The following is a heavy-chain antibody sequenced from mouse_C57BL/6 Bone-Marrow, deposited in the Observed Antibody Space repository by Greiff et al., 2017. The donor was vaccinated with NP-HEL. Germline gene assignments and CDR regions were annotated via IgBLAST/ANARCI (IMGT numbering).Heavy chain of an antibody. J-gene: IGHJ3*01. D-gene: IGHD2-2*01. V-gene: IGHV1-82*01. Sequence: VQLVESGPELVKPGASVKISCKASGYAFSSSWMNWVKQRPGKGLEWIGRIYPGDGDTNYNGKFKGKATLTADKSSSTAYMQLSSLTSEDSAVYFCARAMVSPFAYWGQGTLVTVSA. CDR3: ARAMVSPFAY. CDR1: GYAFSSSW. CDR2: IYPGDGDT.